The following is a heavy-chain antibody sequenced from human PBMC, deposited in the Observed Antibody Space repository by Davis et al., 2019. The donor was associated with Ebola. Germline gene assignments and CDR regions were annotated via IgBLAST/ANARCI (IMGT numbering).Heavy chain of an antibody. V-gene: IGHV1-69*13. Sequence: SVKVSCKASGGTFSSYAISWVRQAPGQGLEWMGGIIPIFGTANYAQKFQGRVTITADESTRTAYMELSSLRSKDSAVYSCAKEIRNDKNYYYYDMDVWGQGTTVTVSS. CDR3: AKEIRNDKNYYYYDMDV. J-gene: IGHJ6*02. CDR2: IIPIFGTA. D-gene: IGHD1-1*01. CDR1: GGTFSSYA.